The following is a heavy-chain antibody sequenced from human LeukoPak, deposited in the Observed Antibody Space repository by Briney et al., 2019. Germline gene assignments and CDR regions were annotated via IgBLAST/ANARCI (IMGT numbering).Heavy chain of an antibody. D-gene: IGHD6-19*01. CDR1: GYTFTGYY. V-gene: IGHV1-2*02. CDR3: ARDSHSSCWYVPDY. CDR2: INPNNGGT. Sequence: ASVKVSCKASGYTFTGYYMHWVRQAPGQGLEWMGWINPNNGGTDYAQKFQGRVTMTRDTSISTAYMELSRLRSDDTAVYYCARDSHSSCWYVPDYWGQGTLVTVSS. J-gene: IGHJ4*02.